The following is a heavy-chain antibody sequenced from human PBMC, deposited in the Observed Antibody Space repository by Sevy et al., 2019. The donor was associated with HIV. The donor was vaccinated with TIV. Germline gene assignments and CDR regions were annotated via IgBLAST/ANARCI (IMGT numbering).Heavy chain of an antibody. CDR2: INSDGSST. D-gene: IGHD1-26*01. CDR3: ASPGWGLLPPDVFDI. CDR1: GFTFSNYW. V-gene: IGHV3-74*01. J-gene: IGHJ3*02. Sequence: GGSLRLSCAASGFTFSNYWMHWVRQAPGKGLMWVSRINSDGSSTTYADSVKGRFTISRDNAKNTLYLQMNSLRPEDTAVYYCASPGWGLLPPDVFDIWGQGTMVTVSS.